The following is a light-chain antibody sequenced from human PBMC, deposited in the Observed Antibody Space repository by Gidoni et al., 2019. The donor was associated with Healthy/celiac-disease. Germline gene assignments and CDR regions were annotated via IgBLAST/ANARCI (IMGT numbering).Light chain of an antibody. V-gene: IGKV1-33*01. CDR2: DAS. CDR3: QQYDNLPPYT. Sequence: DIQMTQSPSSLSASVGDRVTITCQASQDISNYLNWHQQKPGKAPKLLIYDASNLETGVPSRFSGSGSGTDFTFTISSLQPEDIATYYCQQYDNLPPYTFXXXTKLEIK. J-gene: IGKJ2*01. CDR1: QDISNY.